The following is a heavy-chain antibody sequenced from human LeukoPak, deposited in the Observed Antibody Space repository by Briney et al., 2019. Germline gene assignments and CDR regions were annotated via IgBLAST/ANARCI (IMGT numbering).Heavy chain of an antibody. Sequence: PSETLSLTCAVSGDSISSSSHHWGWIRQSPGKGLEWIGSIYYGRTTYYYPSLNSRVTISVLTSKNQFSLQLNSVTAADTAVYYCARHDGRGGATMGAFDSWGQGSLVAVSS. D-gene: IGHD5-24*01. CDR3: ARHDGRGGATMGAFDS. CDR1: GDSISSSSHH. CDR2: IYYGRTT. J-gene: IGHJ4*02. V-gene: IGHV4-39*01.